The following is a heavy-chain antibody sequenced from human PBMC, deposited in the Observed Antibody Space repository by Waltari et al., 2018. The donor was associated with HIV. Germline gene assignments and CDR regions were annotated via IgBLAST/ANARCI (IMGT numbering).Heavy chain of an antibody. V-gene: IGHV4-39*07. Sequence: QLQLQESGPGLVKPSETLSLTCTVSGGSISSSSYYWGWIRQPPGKGLEWIGSIYYSGSTYYNPSLKSRVTISVDTSKNQFSLKLSSVTAADTAVYYCARDKWGSGSYHFDYWGQGTLVTVSS. CDR2: IYYSGST. D-gene: IGHD1-26*01. CDR1: GGSISSSSYY. J-gene: IGHJ4*02. CDR3: ARDKWGSGSYHFDY.